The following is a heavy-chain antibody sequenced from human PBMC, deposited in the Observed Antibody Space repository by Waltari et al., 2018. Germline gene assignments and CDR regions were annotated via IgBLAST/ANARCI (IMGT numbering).Heavy chain of an antibody. CDR3: ARLPTKYFDSLGWGFFDQ. D-gene: IGHD3-9*01. CDR1: GDFLSYDH. Sequence: HVQLQEPGPGLVKPSETLSLTCSVSGDFLSYDHSTWTRQAPGKGLEWIAYRRNTGATKCTPSLESRVTLSADTSKKQFSLRLTSVTAADTAVYFCARLPTKYFDSLGWGFFDQWGQGILVTVSS. V-gene: IGHV4-59*08. CDR2: RRNTGAT. J-gene: IGHJ4*02.